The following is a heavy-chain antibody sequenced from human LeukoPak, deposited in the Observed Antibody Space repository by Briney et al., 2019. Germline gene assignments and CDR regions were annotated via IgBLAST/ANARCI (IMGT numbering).Heavy chain of an antibody. CDR1: GYTFTSYA. CDR2: INAGNGNT. V-gene: IGHV1-3*01. CDR3: ARGNEWELPVDY. Sequence: ASVKVSCKASGYTFTSYAMHWVRQDPGQRLEWMGWINAGNGNTKYSQKFQGRVTITRDTSARTAYMELSSLRSEDTAVYYCARGNEWELPVDYWGQGTLVTVSS. D-gene: IGHD1-26*01. J-gene: IGHJ4*02.